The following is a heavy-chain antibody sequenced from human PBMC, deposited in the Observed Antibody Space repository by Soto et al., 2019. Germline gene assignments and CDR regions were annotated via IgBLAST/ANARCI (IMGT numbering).Heavy chain of an antibody. CDR2: IIPIFGTA. Sequence: ASVKVSCKASGGTFSCYAISWVRQAPGQGLEWMGGIIPIFGTANYAQKFQGRVTITADESTSTAYMELSSLRSEDTAVYYCARDPGYSSSWGWAFDYWGQGTLVTVSS. J-gene: IGHJ4*02. CDR3: ARDPGYSSSWGWAFDY. D-gene: IGHD6-13*01. V-gene: IGHV1-69*13. CDR1: GGTFSCYA.